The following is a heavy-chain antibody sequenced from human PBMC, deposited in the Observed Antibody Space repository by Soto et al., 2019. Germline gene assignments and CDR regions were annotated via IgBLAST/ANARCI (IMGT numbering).Heavy chain of an antibody. CDR1: GFTFSSYA. CDR2: ISGSGGST. J-gene: IGHJ4*02. CDR3: ATGTFNFDS. V-gene: IGHV3-23*01. Sequence: GGSLRLSCAASGFTFSSYAMSWVRQAPGKGLEWVSSISGSGGSTYYADSVKGRFIISRDNSKSTLYLQMNSLRAEDTAVYYCATGTFNFDSWGQGTLVTVPQ.